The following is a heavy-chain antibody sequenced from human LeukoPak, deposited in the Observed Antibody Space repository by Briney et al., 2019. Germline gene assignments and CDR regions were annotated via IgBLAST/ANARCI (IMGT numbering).Heavy chain of an antibody. D-gene: IGHD3-22*01. Sequence: SETLSLTCTVSGDSISSSSYYWGWVRQPPGKGLEWIADIYYSGSSYYSPSLKSRVTISLDTSKNQFFLKLRSVTAADTAVYFCARRRYYDSTGLLDWGQGTLVSVSS. V-gene: IGHV4-39*01. CDR2: IYYSGSS. CDR1: GDSISSSSYY. J-gene: IGHJ1*01. CDR3: ARRRYYDSTGLLD.